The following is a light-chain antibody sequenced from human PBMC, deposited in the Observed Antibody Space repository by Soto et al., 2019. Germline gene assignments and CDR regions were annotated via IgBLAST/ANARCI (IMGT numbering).Light chain of an antibody. CDR3: QQFNTYPT. V-gene: IGKV1-13*02. CDR1: QGISSA. Sequence: IQLTQSPSSLSASVGDRVTITCRASQGISSALAWYQQKPGKAPKPLISHASSLESGVPSRFSGSGSGTDFTLTISSLQPEDFATYHCQQFNTYPTFGGGTKVDI. J-gene: IGKJ4*01. CDR2: HAS.